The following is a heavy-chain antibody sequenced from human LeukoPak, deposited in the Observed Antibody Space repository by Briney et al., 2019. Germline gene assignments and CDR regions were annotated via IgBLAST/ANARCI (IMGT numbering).Heavy chain of an antibody. V-gene: IGHV3-7*01. CDR3: ARAGLMVRGVYNWFDP. Sequence: GGSLRLSCAASGFSFSSYWMSWVRQAPGKGLEWVANIKQDGREKYYVDSVKGRFTISRDNAKSSLYLQMNSLRAEDTAVYYCARAGLMVRGVYNWFDPWGQGTLVTVSS. D-gene: IGHD3-10*01. CDR1: GFSFSSYW. J-gene: IGHJ5*02. CDR2: IKQDGREK.